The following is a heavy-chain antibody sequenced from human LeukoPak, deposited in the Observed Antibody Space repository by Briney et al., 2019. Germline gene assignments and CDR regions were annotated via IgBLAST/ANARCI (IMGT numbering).Heavy chain of an antibody. CDR1: GFTFSSYA. J-gene: IGHJ3*02. V-gene: IGHV3-23*01. CDR2: ISGNGDST. Sequence: PGGSLRLSCAASGFTFSSYAMSWVRQAPGKGLEWVSAISGNGDSTYYADSVKGRFTISRDNSKNTLYLQMNSLRAEDTAVCYCAKGVFRYCSSTSCLDAFDIWGQGTMVTVSS. CDR3: AKGVFRYCSSTSCLDAFDI. D-gene: IGHD2-2*01.